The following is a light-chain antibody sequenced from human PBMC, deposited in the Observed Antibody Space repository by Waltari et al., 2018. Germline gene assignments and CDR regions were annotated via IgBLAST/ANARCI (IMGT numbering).Light chain of an antibody. CDR2: TYN. CDR1: SSNIGTNF. V-gene: IGLV1-44*01. J-gene: IGLJ3*02. CDR3: TSWDESLNGWV. Sequence: QSVLIQPPPASATPGPRVTTTCSGSSSNIGTNFVNRYQQVPGTAPKLLIYTYNERPPGVPDRFSGSKSGTSASLAIIGLQSEDEADYYCTSWDESLNGWVIGGGTKLTVL.